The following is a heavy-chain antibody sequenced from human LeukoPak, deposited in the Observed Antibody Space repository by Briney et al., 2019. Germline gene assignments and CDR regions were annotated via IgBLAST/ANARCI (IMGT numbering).Heavy chain of an antibody. V-gene: IGHV3-23*01. Sequence: GGSLRLSCAASGFTFSSYWMSWVRQAPGKGLEWVSSISSSGYDIYYADSVKGRFTISRDNSKNTLYLQMNSLRAEDTAVYYCAKDEGYCSGGSCYLGAFDIWGQGTMVTVSS. CDR3: AKDEGYCSGGSCYLGAFDI. J-gene: IGHJ3*02. CDR1: GFTFSSYW. CDR2: ISSSGYDI. D-gene: IGHD2-15*01.